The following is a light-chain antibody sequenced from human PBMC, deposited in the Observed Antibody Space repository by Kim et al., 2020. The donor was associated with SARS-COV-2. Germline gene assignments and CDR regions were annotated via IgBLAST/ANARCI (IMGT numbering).Light chain of an antibody. CDR3: KQATHIRS. CDR2: KTS. V-gene: IGKV2-24*01. J-gene: IGKJ2*03. Sequence: TVLTQTPLSSPVILGQPASISCRSSQSLVHTDGNMYLNWLQQRPGQPPRLLIYKTSNRFSGVPDRFSGSGTGTDFTLKIRRVEDEDVGVYYCKQATHIRSFGQGTKLEI. CDR1: QSLVHTDGNMY.